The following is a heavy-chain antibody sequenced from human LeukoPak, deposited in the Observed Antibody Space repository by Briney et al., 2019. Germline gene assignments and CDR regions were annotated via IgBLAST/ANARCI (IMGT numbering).Heavy chain of an antibody. CDR2: ISYDGSNK. D-gene: IGHD6-13*01. J-gene: IGHJ4*02. V-gene: IGHV3-30-3*01. CDR1: GFTFSSYA. Sequence: QPGGSLRLSCAASGFTFSSYAMHWVRQAPGKGLEWVAVISYDGSNKYYADSVKGRFTISRDNSKNTLYLQMNSLRAEDTAVYYCARGLAAAGTDDYWGQGTLVTVSS. CDR3: ARGLAAAGTDDY.